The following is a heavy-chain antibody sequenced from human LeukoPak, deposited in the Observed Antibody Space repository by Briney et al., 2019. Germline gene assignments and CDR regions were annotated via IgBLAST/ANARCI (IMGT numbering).Heavy chain of an antibody. D-gene: IGHD4-17*01. CDR3: ARARRRTTGTTYWFDP. V-gene: IGHV1-8*01. CDR1: GYTFTSYD. CDR2: MNPNSGNT. Sequence: GASVTVSCTASGYTFTSYDINWVRQATGQGLEWMGWMNPNSGNTGYAQKFQGRVTMTRNTSISTAYMELSSLRSEDTAVYYCARARRRTTGTTYWFDPWGQGTLVTVSP. J-gene: IGHJ5*02.